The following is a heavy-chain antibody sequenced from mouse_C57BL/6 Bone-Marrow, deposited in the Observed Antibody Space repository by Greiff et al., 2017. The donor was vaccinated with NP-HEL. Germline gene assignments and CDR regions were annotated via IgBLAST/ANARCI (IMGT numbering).Heavy chain of an antibody. CDR1: EYEFPSHD. CDR3: ARLDYGSSEGWDFDV. Sequence: EVHLVESGGGLVQPGESLKLSCESNEYEFPSHDMSWVRKTPEKRLELVAAINSDGGSTYYPDTMERRFIISRDNTKKTLYLQMSSLRSEDTALYYCARLDYGSSEGWDFDVWGTGTTVTVSS. CDR2: INSDGGST. J-gene: IGHJ1*03. D-gene: IGHD1-1*01. V-gene: IGHV5-2*01.